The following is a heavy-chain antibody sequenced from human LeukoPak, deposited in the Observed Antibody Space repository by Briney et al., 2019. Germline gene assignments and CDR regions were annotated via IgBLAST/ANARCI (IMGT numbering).Heavy chain of an antibody. D-gene: IGHD6-19*01. Sequence: GESLKISCNGSGYXFTNYWICWVRQMPGKGLEWMGIMYPGDSDTRYSPSFQGQVSISVDKSISTAYLQWSSLKASDTAMYYCARRGSGWYVDYWGQGTLVTVSS. V-gene: IGHV5-51*01. CDR3: ARRGSGWYVDY. J-gene: IGHJ4*02. CDR2: MYPGDSDT. CDR1: GYXFTNYW.